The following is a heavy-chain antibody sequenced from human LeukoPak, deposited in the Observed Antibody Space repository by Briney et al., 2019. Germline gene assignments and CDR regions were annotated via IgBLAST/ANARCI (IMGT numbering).Heavy chain of an antibody. CDR1: GYTFTSYG. D-gene: IGHD5-12*01. V-gene: IGHV1-18*01. CDR2: INAYNGNT. CDR3: ATWRVGGYDLGYFDL. Sequence: ASVKVSCKASGYTFTSYGISWVRQAPGQGLEWMGWINAYNGNTDYTQKLQGRVTMTTDTSTSTAYMELRSLRSDDTAVYYCATWRVGGYDLGYFDLWGRGTLVTVSS. J-gene: IGHJ2*01.